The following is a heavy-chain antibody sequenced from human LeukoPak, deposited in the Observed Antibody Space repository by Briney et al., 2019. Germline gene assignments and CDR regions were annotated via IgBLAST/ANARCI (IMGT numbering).Heavy chain of an antibody. CDR2: ISAYKGNT. CDR3: ARVGDILTGYPYYFDY. CDR1: GYTFSNYG. J-gene: IGHJ4*02. Sequence: GASVKVSCEASGYTFSNYGITWVRQAPGQGLEWLGWISAYKGNTNYAQKLQGRVTMTTDTSTSTAYMELRSLRSDDTAVYYCARVGDILTGYPYYFDYWGQGMLVTVSS. V-gene: IGHV1-18*01. D-gene: IGHD3-9*01.